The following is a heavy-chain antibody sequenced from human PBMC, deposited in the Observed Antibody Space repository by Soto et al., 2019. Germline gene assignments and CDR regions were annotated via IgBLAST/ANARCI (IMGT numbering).Heavy chain of an antibody. CDR1: GYSFIGYG. D-gene: IGHD6-19*01. Sequence: ASVKVSCKTSGYSFIGYGLHWVRQAPGQSLEWMGWIHTGNGATKYSQKLQGRLTITRGTSASTAYMEVTSLTSEDTAVYYCARKYSSGSFDSWGQGTLVTVSS. V-gene: IGHV1-3*04. CDR3: ARKYSSGSFDS. CDR2: IHTGNGAT. J-gene: IGHJ4*02.